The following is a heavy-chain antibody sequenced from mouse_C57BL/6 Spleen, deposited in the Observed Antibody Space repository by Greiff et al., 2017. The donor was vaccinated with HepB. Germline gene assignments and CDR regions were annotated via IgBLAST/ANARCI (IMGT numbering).Heavy chain of an antibody. CDR3: ARSGSYSAMDY. D-gene: IGHD3-1*01. CDR1: GYTFTSYW. CDR2: IDTSDSET. V-gene: IGHV1-52*01. J-gene: IGHJ4*01. Sequence: QVQLQQPGAELVRPGSSVKLSCKASGYTFTSYWMHWVKQRPIQGLEWIGNIDTSDSETHYNQKFKDKATLTVDKYSSTAYMQISSLTSEDSAVYYCARSGSYSAMDYWGQGTSVTVSS.